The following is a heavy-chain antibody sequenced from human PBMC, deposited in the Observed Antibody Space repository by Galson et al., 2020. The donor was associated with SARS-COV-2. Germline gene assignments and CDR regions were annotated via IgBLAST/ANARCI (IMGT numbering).Heavy chain of an antibody. J-gene: IGHJ5*02. V-gene: IGHV4-61*02. D-gene: IGHD3-9*01. CDR3: ARAVYYDILTGYYPFDP. CDR1: GGSISSGGYY. CDR2: ILTSGST. Sequence: SQTLSLTCTVSGGSISSGGYYWSWIRQPAGKGLEWIGRILTSGSTNYNPSLNSRVTISVDTSKNQFSLKLSSVTAADTAVYYCARAVYYDILTGYYPFDPWGQGTLVTVSS.